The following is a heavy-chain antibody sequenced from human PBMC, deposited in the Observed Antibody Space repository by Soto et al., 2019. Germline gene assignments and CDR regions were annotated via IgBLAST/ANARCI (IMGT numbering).Heavy chain of an antibody. J-gene: IGHJ3*02. D-gene: IGHD6-19*01. V-gene: IGHV1-18*01. CDR1: GYNFTSYG. CDR3: ARDLYYSSGRYFDHDAFDI. Sequence: GASVKVSCKASGYNFTSYGISWVRQAPGQGLEWMGWISPHNDRTKYARRFQDRVTMTTETPTSTVYMELGSLRSDDTAVYYCARDLYYSSGRYFDHDAFDIWGQGKVVTVS. CDR2: ISPHNDRT.